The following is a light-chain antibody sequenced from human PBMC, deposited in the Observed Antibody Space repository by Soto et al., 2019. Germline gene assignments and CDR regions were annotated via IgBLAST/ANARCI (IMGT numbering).Light chain of an antibody. CDR2: VAS. CDR3: QQYGSSPWT. V-gene: IGKV3-20*01. J-gene: IGKJ1*01. CDR1: QSVSSSY. Sequence: EIVLTQSPGTLSLSPGEGATLSCRASQSVSSSYLAWYQQKPGQAPSLLIYVASSRATGIPDRFSGSGSGTDFTLTISRLEPEDFAVYYCQQYGSSPWTFGQGTKVAIK.